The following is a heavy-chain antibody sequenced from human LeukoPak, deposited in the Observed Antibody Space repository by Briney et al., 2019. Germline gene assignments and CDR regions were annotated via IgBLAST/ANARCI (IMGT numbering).Heavy chain of an antibody. Sequence: SVKVPCKASGGTFSSYAISWVRQAPGQGLEWMGRIIPIFGIANYAQKFQGRVTITADKSTSTAYMELSSLRSEDTAVYYCARGYCSSTSCYNFRFDPWGQGTLVTVSS. D-gene: IGHD2-2*02. CDR2: IIPIFGIA. CDR1: GGTFSSYA. V-gene: IGHV1-69*04. J-gene: IGHJ5*02. CDR3: ARGYCSSTSCYNFRFDP.